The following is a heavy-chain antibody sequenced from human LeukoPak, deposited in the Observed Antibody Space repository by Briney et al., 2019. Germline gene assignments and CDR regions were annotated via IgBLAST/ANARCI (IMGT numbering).Heavy chain of an antibody. CDR1: GFTVSSNY. V-gene: IGHV3-66*01. CDR2: IYSGGST. Sequence: GGSLRLSCAASGFTVSSNYMSWVRQAPGKGLEWVSVIYSGGSTYYADSVKGRFTISRDNSKNTLYLQMNSLRAEDTAVYYCARDTYYDILTGYYLSGAFDIWGQGTMVTVSS. J-gene: IGHJ3*02. CDR3: ARDTYYDILTGYYLSGAFDI. D-gene: IGHD3-9*01.